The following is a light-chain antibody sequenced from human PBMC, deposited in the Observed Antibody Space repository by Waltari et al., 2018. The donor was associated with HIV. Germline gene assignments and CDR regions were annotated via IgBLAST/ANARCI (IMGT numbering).Light chain of an antibody. J-gene: IGLJ2*01. CDR2: KDS. CDR3: QSPDSGTYVV. V-gene: IGLV3-25*03. CDR1: ALPKQY. Sequence: SYDLTQPPSVLVSPGQTARITCSGDALPKQYAFWYQQKPGQAPVLVIYKDSERPSGIPERFSGSSSGTTVTLTISGVQAEDEADYYCQSPDSGTYVVFGGGTKLTVL.